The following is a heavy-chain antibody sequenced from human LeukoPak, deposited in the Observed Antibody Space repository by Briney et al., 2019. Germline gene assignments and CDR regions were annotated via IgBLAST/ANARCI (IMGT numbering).Heavy chain of an antibody. CDR1: GGSTTSYY. D-gene: IGHD3-22*01. J-gene: IGHJ3*02. CDR3: ARDRYYYDTSGYYSAFDT. Sequence: SETLSLTCTVSGGSTTSYYWSWIRQPAGKGLEWIGRIYVSGSTTYNPSLKSRVTISLDTSKNQFSLKLRSVTAADTAVYYCARDRYYYDTSGYYSAFDTWGQGTMVTVSS. V-gene: IGHV4-4*07. CDR2: IYVSGST.